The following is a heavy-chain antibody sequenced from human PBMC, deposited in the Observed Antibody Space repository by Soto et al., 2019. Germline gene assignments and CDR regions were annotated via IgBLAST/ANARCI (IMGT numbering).Heavy chain of an antibody. CDR3: TTTKQYSSSWYYYYGMDV. D-gene: IGHD6-13*01. Sequence: GGSLRLSCAASGFTFSNAWMSWVRQAPGKGLEWVGRIKSKTDGGTADYAAPVKGRFTISRDDSKNTLYLQMNSLKTEDTAVYYCTTTKQYSSSWYYYYGMDVWGQGTTVTVSS. V-gene: IGHV3-15*01. CDR2: IKSKTDGGTA. CDR1: GFTFSNAW. J-gene: IGHJ6*02.